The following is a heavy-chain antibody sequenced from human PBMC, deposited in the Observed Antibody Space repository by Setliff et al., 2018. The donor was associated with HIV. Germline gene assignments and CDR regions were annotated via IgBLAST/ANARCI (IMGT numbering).Heavy chain of an antibody. CDR1: GFTFSNAW. CDR2: IKEDGSEK. CDR3: ARDPTIPSPDYFDH. J-gene: IGHJ4*02. Sequence: GGSLRLSCAASGFTFSNAWMSWVRQAPGKGLEWVANIKEDGSEKYYVDSVKGRFTISRDNSKNTVYLQMNSLKTEDTAIYYCARDPTIPSPDYFDHWGQGTLVTVSS. D-gene: IGHD4-4*01. V-gene: IGHV3-7*01.